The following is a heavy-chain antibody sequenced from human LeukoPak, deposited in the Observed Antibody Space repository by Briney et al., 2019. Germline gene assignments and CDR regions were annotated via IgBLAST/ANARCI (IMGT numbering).Heavy chain of an antibody. D-gene: IGHD3-10*01. CDR2: ISYDGSNK. J-gene: IGHJ4*02. Sequence: GRSLRLSCAASGFTFSSYAMHWVRQAPGKGLEWVAVISYDGSNKYYADSVKGRFTISRDNSKNTLYLQMNGLRAEDTAVYYCARDGALYGSGSYDYFDYWGQGTLVTVSS. CDR3: ARDGALYGSGSYDYFDY. V-gene: IGHV3-30-3*01. CDR1: GFTFSSYA.